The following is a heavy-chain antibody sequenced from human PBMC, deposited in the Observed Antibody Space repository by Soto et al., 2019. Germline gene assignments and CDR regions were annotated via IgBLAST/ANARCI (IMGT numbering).Heavy chain of an antibody. CDR1: GFIFTNAW. V-gene: IGHV3-15*01. CDR3: TTGTSSEVNP. Sequence: EVQLVESGGGLVKPGGSLRLSCAASGFIFTNAWMSWVRQAPGKGLEWIGRIKSNSDGGATDYATPVKGRFTISRDESKNTLYLQMNSLKTEDTAVYYCTTGTSSEVNPWGQGTLVTVSS. D-gene: IGHD3-3*01. J-gene: IGHJ5*02. CDR2: IKSNSDGGAT.